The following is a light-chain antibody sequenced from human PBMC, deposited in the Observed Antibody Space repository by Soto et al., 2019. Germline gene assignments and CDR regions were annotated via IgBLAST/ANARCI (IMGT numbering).Light chain of an antibody. V-gene: IGLV2-14*01. Sequence: QLVLTQPASVSGSPGQSITISCTGTSSDVGGYNYVSWYQQHPGKAPKLMIYDVSNRPSGVSNRFSGSKSGNTASLTISGLQAEDEADYYCSSYTSSSTYVAFGGGTKLTVL. J-gene: IGLJ2*01. CDR1: SSDVGGYNY. CDR2: DVS. CDR3: SSYTSSSTYVA.